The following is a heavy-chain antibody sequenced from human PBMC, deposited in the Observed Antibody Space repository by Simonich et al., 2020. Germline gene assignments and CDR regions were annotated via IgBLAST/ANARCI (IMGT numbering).Heavy chain of an antibody. CDR1: GFTFDDYA. V-gene: IGHV3-9*01. J-gene: IGHJ1*01. CDR3: AKDVAAAGTEYFQH. Sequence: EVQLVESGGGLVQPGRSLRLSCAASGFTFDDYAMHWVRQAPGKGLELDSGISWKSGSIGYADSVKGRFTISRDNAKNSLYLQMNSLRAEDTALYYCAKDVAAAGTEYFQHWGQGTLVTVSS. D-gene: IGHD6-13*01. CDR2: ISWKSGSI.